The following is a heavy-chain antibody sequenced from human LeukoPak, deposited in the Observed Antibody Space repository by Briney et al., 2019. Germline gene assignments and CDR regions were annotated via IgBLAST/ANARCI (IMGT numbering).Heavy chain of an antibody. CDR3: ATTAVPATYGAFDI. J-gene: IGHJ3*02. D-gene: IGHD2-2*01. V-gene: IGHV4-61*02. Sequence: SQTLSLTRTVSGGSITSGNYFWSWIRQPAGKALEWIGRIHTSGTTTYNPSLKSRITISVDSSKNLLSLKLNSVTAADTAVYYCATTAVPATYGAFDIWGQGTMVTVSS. CDR2: IHTSGTT. CDR1: GGSITSGNYF.